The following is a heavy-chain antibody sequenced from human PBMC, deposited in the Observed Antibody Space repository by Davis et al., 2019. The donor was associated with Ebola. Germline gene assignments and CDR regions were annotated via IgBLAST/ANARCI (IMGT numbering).Heavy chain of an antibody. D-gene: IGHD5-12*01. V-gene: IGHV3-33*01. J-gene: IGHJ4*02. CDR1: GFTFGDYA. CDR2: IWYDGSNK. CDR3: ARATHFDY. Sequence: PGGSLRLSCTASGFTFGDYAMNWVRQAPGKGLEWVAVIWYDGSNKYYADSVKGRFTISRDNSKNTLCLQMNSLRAEDTAVYYCARATHFDYWGQGTLVTVSS.